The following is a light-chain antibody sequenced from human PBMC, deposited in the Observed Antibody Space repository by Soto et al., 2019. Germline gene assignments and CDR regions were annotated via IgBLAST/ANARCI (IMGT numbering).Light chain of an antibody. Sequence: QSVLTQPASVSGSPGQSITISCAGTSSDVGAYNYVSWYQQHPGKAPKLVIYEVSNRPSGVPDRFSGSKSGTSASLAITGLQAEDEADYYCQSYDSSLSGCVVFGGGTKLTVL. J-gene: IGLJ2*01. CDR3: QSYDSSLSGCVV. V-gene: IGLV2-14*01. CDR2: EVS. CDR1: SSDVGAYNY.